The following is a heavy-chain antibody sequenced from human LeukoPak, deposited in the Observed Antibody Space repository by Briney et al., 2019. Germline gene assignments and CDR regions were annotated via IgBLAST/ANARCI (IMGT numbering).Heavy chain of an antibody. CDR2: INHSGST. CDR1: GGSFSGYY. J-gene: IGHJ4*02. V-gene: IGHV4-34*01. D-gene: IGHD2-2*02. CDR3: ARVGVVPAAIVY. Sequence: SETLSLTCAVYGGSFSGYYWSWIRQPPGKGLEWIGEINHSGSTNYNPSLKSRVTISVDTSKNQFSLKLSSVTAADTAVYYCARVGVVPAAIVYWGQGTLVTVSS.